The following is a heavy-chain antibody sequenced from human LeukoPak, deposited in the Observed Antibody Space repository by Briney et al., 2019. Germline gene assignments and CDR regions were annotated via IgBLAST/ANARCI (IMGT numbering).Heavy chain of an antibody. Sequence: ASVKVSCKASGYTFTGFYMHWVRQAPRQGLEWMGWIDANSGGTKYAQNFQGRVTMTRDTSIGTAYMELSRLRSDDAAVYYCARAFVPVAAPDGFDYWGQGALFTVSS. CDR3: ARAFVPVAAPDGFDY. J-gene: IGHJ4*02. V-gene: IGHV1-2*02. D-gene: IGHD6-19*01. CDR2: IDANSGGT. CDR1: GYTFTGFY.